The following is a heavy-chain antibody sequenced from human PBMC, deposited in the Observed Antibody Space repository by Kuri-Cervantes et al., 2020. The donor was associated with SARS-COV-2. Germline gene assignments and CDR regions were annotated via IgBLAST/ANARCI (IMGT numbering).Heavy chain of an antibody. CDR2: IYYSGST. CDR3: ARTSIAAAGTYFDY. J-gene: IGHJ4*02. CDR1: GGSISSSSYY. D-gene: IGHD6-13*01. V-gene: IGHV4-39*07. Sequence: SETLSLTCTVSGGSISSSSYYWGWIRQPPGKGLEWIGYIYYSGSTNYNPSLKSRVTISVDTSKNQFSLKLSSVTAADTAAYYCARTSIAAAGTYFDYWGQGTLVTVSS.